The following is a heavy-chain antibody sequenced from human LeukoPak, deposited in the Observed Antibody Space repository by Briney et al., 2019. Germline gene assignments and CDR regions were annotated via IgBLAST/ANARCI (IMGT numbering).Heavy chain of an antibody. Sequence: PGGSLRLSCAASGFTFGSYAMSWARQIPGKSLEWVSIVSNGGVTTYYADSVRGRFTISRDNSRNMLYLQMSSLRAEDTAVYYCVKLSSGSGSGFAFDSWGQGTLVTVSS. V-gene: IGHV3-23*03. CDR3: VKLSSGSGSGFAFDS. CDR2: VSNGGVTT. D-gene: IGHD6-25*01. J-gene: IGHJ4*02. CDR1: GFTFGSYA.